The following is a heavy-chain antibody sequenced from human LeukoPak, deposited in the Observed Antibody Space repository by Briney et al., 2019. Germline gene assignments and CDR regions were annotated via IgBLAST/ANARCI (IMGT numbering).Heavy chain of an antibody. D-gene: IGHD3-22*01. V-gene: IGHV3-30-3*01. J-gene: IGHJ4*02. CDR1: GFTFSSYA. CDR3: ARDGRLFDY. CDR2: ISYDGSNK. Sequence: GRSLRLSCAASGFTFSSYAMHWVRQAPGKGLEWVAVISYDGSNKYYADSVKGRFTISRDNSKNTLYLQMNSLRAEDTAVYYCARDGRLFDYWGQGTLVTVSS.